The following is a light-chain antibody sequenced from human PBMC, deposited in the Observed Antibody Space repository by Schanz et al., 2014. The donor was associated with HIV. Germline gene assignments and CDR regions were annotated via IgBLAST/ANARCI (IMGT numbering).Light chain of an antibody. CDR3: NSYSHSNTYV. V-gene: IGLV2-14*01. Sequence: QSALTQPASVSGSPGQSITISCTGTSSDVGGYNYVSWYQQHPGKAPKLMIYDVSNRPSGVSNRFSGSKSGNTASLTISGLQPEDEADYYCNSYSHSNTYVFGSGTKATVL. CDR1: SSDVGGYNY. J-gene: IGLJ1*01. CDR2: DVS.